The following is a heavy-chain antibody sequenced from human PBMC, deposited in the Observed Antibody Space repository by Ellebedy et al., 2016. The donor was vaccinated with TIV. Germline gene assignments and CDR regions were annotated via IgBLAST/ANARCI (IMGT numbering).Heavy chain of an antibody. D-gene: IGHD2-21*02. Sequence: MPSETLSLTCTVSGGSISSSSYYWGWIRQPPGKGLEWIGEINHSGSTNYNSSLKSRVTISLDTSKNQFSLKLSSVTAADTAVYYCSRGVTDQNWGQGILVTVSS. CDR3: SRGVTDQN. CDR1: GGSISSSSYY. CDR2: INHSGST. V-gene: IGHV4-39*07. J-gene: IGHJ4*02.